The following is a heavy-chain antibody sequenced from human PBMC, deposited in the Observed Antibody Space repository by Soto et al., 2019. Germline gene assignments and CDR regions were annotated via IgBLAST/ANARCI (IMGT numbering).Heavy chain of an antibody. CDR1: GFTFDDYA. Sequence: ESGGGLVQPGRSLRLSCAASGFTFDDYAMHWVRQAPGKGLEWVSGISWNSGSIGYADSVKGRFTISRDNAKNSLYLQMNSLRAEDTALYYCAKDPSAYGDYAFDLWGRGTLVTVSS. J-gene: IGHJ2*01. V-gene: IGHV3-9*01. D-gene: IGHD4-17*01. CDR2: ISWNSGSI. CDR3: AKDPSAYGDYAFDL.